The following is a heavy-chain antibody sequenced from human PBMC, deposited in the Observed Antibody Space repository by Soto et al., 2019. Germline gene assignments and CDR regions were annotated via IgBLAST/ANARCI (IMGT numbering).Heavy chain of an antibody. Sequence: GGSLRLSCAASGFTFTSSDMNWVRQAPGKGLEWVSYIGTSSSAIHYADSVKGRFTISRDNAKNSLYLQMNSLRAEDTAVYHCAREAGTAEHYFDFWGQGTLVTV. CDR2: IGTSSSAI. J-gene: IGHJ4*02. CDR1: GFTFTSSD. V-gene: IGHV3-48*01. CDR3: AREAGTAEHYFDF. D-gene: IGHD1-1*01.